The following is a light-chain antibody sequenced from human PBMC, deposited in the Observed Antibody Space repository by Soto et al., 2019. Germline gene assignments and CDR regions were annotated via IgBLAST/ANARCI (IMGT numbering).Light chain of an antibody. J-gene: IGLJ2*01. CDR3: CSYAGTRTFYVL. CDR2: EVS. Sequence: QSALTQPASVSGSPGQSITFSCTGTSTDVGSYNLVSWYQQYPGKAPKLIIYEVSQRPSGVSNRFSGSRSGNTASLTISGLQAEDEADYYCCSYAGTRTFYVLFGGGTKVTVL. V-gene: IGLV2-23*02. CDR1: STDVGSYNL.